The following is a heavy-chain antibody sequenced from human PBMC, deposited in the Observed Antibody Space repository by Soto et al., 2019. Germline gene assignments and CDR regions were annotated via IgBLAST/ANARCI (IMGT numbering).Heavy chain of an antibody. V-gene: IGHV3-9*01. D-gene: IGHD2-8*01. CDR3: AKILRMATDAFDI. CDR2: ISWNSGSI. Sequence: GGSLRLSCAASGFTFDDYAMHWVRQAPGKGLEWVSDISWNSGSIGYPDSVKGRFTISRDNAKNSLYLQMNSLRAEDTALYYCAKILRMATDAFDIWGQGTMVTVSS. J-gene: IGHJ3*02. CDR1: GFTFDDYA.